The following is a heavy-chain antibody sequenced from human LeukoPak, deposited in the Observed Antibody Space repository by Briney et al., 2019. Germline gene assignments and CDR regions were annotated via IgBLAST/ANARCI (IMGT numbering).Heavy chain of an antibody. Sequence: GGSLRLSCAASGFTFDSYGMNWVRQAPGKGLEWISYISNSGSPIYYADSVKGRFTISRDKDKSSLYLQMNSLAADDTAVYYCARGLALGLTVTPKAFDYWGQGTLVTVSS. CDR2: ISNSGSPI. D-gene: IGHD4-11*01. V-gene: IGHV3-48*01. CDR1: GFTFDSYG. CDR3: ARGLALGLTVTPKAFDY. J-gene: IGHJ4*02.